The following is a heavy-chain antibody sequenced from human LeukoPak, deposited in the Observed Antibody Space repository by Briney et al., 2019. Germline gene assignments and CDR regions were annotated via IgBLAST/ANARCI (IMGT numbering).Heavy chain of an antibody. D-gene: IGHD4-11*01. CDR2: INHSGST. V-gene: IGHV4-34*01. CDR3: ARGDHQGYSRRFDY. Sequence: SETLSLTCAVYGGSFSGYYWSWIRQPPGKGLEWIGEINHSGSTNYNPSLKSRVTISVDTSKNQYSLKLSSVTAADTAVYYCARGDHQGYSRRFDYWGQGTLVTVSS. CDR1: GGSFSGYY. J-gene: IGHJ4*02.